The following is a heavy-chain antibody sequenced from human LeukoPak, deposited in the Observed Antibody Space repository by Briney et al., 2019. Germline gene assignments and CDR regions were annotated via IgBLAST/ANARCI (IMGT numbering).Heavy chain of an antibody. V-gene: IGHV3-11*04. J-gene: IGHJ6*03. CDR3: ARGSGDPVNYYYYYMDV. D-gene: IGHD4-17*01. CDR1: GFTFSDYY. CDR2: ISGSGSTI. Sequence: PGGSLRLSCAAAGFTFSDYYMSWIRQAPGKGLEWVSYISGSGSTIYYADSVKGRFSISRDNTKKSLYLQMNSLRAEDTAVYYCARGSGDPVNYYYYYMDVWGKGTTVTISS.